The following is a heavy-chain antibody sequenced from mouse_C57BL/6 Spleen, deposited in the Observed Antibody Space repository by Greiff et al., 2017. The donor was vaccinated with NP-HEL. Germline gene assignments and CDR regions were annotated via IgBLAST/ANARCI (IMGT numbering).Heavy chain of an antibody. CDR1: GFTFSSYG. CDR2: ISSGGSYT. CDR3: ARRNRNGSFLDY. J-gene: IGHJ2*01. Sequence: VQLKESGGDLVKPGGSLKLSCAASGFTFSSYGMSWVRQTPDKRLEWVATISSGGSYTYYPDSVKGRFTISRDNAKNNLYLQMSSLKSEDTAMYYCARRNRNGSFLDYWGQGTTLTVSS. V-gene: IGHV5-6*01. D-gene: IGHD1-1*01.